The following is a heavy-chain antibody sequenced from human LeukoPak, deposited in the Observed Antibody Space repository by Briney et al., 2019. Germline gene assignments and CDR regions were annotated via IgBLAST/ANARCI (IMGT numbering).Heavy chain of an antibody. Sequence: GGSLRLSCAASGFTFSSYWMSWVREAPGKGLEWVANIKQDGSEKYYVDSVKGRFTISRDNAKNSLYLQMNSLRAEDTAVYYCARENVLRFLEWLPTYNWFHPWGQGTLLTVSS. CDR1: GFTFSSYW. CDR3: ARENVLRFLEWLPTYNWFHP. J-gene: IGHJ5*02. D-gene: IGHD3-3*01. CDR2: IKQDGSEK. V-gene: IGHV3-7*01.